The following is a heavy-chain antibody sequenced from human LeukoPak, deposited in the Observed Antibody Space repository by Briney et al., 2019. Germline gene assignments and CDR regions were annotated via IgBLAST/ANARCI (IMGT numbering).Heavy chain of an antibody. Sequence: GGSLRLSCAASGFTVSSNYMSWVRQAPGKGLEWVSVIYSDGRIHSADSVKGRFTISRDDSKNTLSLQMDSLRAEDTAVYYCARESGYSYGLAGFFDYWGQGTLVTVSS. CDR1: GFTVSSNY. CDR3: ARESGYSYGLAGFFDY. J-gene: IGHJ4*02. V-gene: IGHV3-53*01. D-gene: IGHD5-18*01. CDR2: IYSDGRI.